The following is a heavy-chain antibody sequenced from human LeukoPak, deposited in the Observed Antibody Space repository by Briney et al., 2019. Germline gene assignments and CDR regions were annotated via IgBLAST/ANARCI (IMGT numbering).Heavy chain of an antibody. CDR2: ISSSGSTI. V-gene: IGHV3-11*04. J-gene: IGHJ4*02. CDR3: AREGYDFWSGYSSYYFDY. Sequence: GGSLRLSCAASGFTFSDYYMSWIRQAPGKGLEWVSYISSSGSTIYYADSVKGRITISRDNAKNSLYLQMNSLRAEDTAVYYCAREGYDFWSGYSSYYFDYWGQGTLVTVSS. CDR1: GFTFSDYY. D-gene: IGHD3-3*01.